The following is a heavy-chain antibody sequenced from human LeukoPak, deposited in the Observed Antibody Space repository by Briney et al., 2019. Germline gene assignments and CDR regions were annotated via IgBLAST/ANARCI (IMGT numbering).Heavy chain of an antibody. D-gene: IGHD5-24*01. CDR3: ARDLGRDGYNLPFNY. Sequence: SSETLSLTCAVSGGSISSSNWWSWVRQSPGKGLEWIGEIYHSGSTNYSPSLKSRVSISVDKSKKQFSLKLSSVTAADTAVYYCARDLGRDGYNLPFNYWGQGTLVTVSS. CDR1: GGSISSSNW. CDR2: IYHSGST. J-gene: IGHJ4*02. V-gene: IGHV4-4*02.